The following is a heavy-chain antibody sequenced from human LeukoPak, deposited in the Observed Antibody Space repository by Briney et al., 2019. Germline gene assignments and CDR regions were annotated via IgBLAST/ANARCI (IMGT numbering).Heavy chain of an antibody. V-gene: IGHV3-23*01. CDR1: GFTFSSYA. D-gene: IGHD6-13*01. Sequence: GGSLRLSCAASGFTFSSYAMNWVRQAPGKGLEWVSIISASGGSTYYADSVRGRFTISRDNSKNTLYLQMSTLRAEDTAVYYCARDLGIADNWFDPWGQGTLVTVSS. CDR2: ISASGGST. CDR3: ARDLGIADNWFDP. J-gene: IGHJ5*02.